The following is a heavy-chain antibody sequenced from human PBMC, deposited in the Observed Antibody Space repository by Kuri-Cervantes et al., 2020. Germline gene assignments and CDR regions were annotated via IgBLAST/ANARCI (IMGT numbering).Heavy chain of an antibody. CDR2: IKQDGSEK. Sequence: GESLKISCAASGFTFSSYAMHWVRQAPGKGLEWVANIKQDGSEKYYVDSVKGRFTISRDNAKNSLYLQMNSLRVEDTAVYYCARGRVATDTSFYYGLDVWGRGTTVTVSS. CDR3: ARGRVATDTSFYYGLDV. CDR1: GFTFSSYA. V-gene: IGHV3-7*01. D-gene: IGHD2-21*02. J-gene: IGHJ6*02.